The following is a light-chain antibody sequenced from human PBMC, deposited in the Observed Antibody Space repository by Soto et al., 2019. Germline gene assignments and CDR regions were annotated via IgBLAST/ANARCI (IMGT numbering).Light chain of an antibody. CDR1: QSVTTY. Sequence: DIQMTQSPSSLSASVGDRVTITCRASQSVTTYLNWYRQKPGKAPKLLIYAASTLQSGVPSRFSGSGSGTEFTLTISSLQPEDFATYYCQQLNSYLPLTFGGGTKVDIK. CDR2: AAS. CDR3: QQLNSYLPLT. J-gene: IGKJ4*01. V-gene: IGKV1-9*01.